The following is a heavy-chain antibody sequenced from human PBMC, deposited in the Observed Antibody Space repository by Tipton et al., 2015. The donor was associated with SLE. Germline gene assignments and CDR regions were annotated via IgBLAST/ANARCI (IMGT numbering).Heavy chain of an antibody. V-gene: IGHV3-53*05. J-gene: IGHJ4*02. CDR2: IYSGGST. CDR1: GFTVSSNY. CDR3: VKGSSAWYYLDY. D-gene: IGHD6-19*01. Sequence: SLRLSCAASGFTVSSNYMSWVRQAPGKGLEWVSVIYSGGSTYYADSVKGRFTISRDNSKNTLYLQMNSLRAEDTAVYYCVKGSSAWYYLDYWGQGTLVTVSS.